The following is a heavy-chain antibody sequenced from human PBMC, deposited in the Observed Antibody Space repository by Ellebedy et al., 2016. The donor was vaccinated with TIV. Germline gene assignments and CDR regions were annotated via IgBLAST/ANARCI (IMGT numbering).Heavy chain of an antibody. Sequence: GESLKISCAASEFTLNTYGMHWVRQTPDKGLEWVAFISSDGSEKYYVGSVKGRFTISRDISTNTLYLEMNSLRGDDTAVYYCAEEGGSSRGASGMDVWGQGTTVIVSS. CDR2: ISSDGSEK. CDR3: AEEGGSSRGASGMDV. CDR1: EFTLNTYG. D-gene: IGHD6-6*01. V-gene: IGHV3-30*18. J-gene: IGHJ6*02.